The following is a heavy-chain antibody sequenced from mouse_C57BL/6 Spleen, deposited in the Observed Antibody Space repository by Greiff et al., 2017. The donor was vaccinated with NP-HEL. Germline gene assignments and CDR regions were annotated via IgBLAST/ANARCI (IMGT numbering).Heavy chain of an antibody. CDR2: IDPETGGT. CDR3: TRTTTGSSCFAY. D-gene: IGHD1-1*01. J-gene: IGHJ3*01. V-gene: IGHV1-15*01. Sequence: VQLQQSGAELVRPGASVTLSCKASGYTFTDYEMHWVKQTPGHGLEWIGAIDPETGGTAYNQKFKGKAILTADKSSSTAYMELRSLKSEDSAVYYCTRTTTGSSCFAYWGQGTLVTVSA. CDR1: GYTFTDYE.